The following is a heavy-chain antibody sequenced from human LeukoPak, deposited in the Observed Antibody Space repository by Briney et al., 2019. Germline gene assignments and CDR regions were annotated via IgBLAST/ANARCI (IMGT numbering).Heavy chain of an antibody. D-gene: IGHD3-22*01. CDR2: IYYIGST. CDR1: GGSISSYY. Sequence: PSETLSLTCTVSGGSISSYYWSWIRQPPGKGLEWIGYIYYIGSTNYNPSLKSRVTISVDTSKNQFSLKLSSVTAADTAVYYCARGRYYYDSSGHNWFDPWGQGTLVTVSS. J-gene: IGHJ5*02. V-gene: IGHV4-59*01. CDR3: ARGRYYYDSSGHNWFDP.